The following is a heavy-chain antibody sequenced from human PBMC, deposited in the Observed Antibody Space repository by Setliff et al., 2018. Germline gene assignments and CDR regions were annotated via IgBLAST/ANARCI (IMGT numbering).Heavy chain of an antibody. Sequence: PGESLKISCKGSGYNFINYWIGWVRQMPGKGLEWMGIIYPSDSDIRYSPSFQGQVTISADKSISTAYLQLSSLKASDTAIYYCARRAVTAEYFQHWGHGTLVTVSS. V-gene: IGHV5-51*01. CDR1: GYNFINYW. CDR2: IYPSDSDI. J-gene: IGHJ1*01. D-gene: IGHD4-17*01. CDR3: ARRAVTAEYFQH.